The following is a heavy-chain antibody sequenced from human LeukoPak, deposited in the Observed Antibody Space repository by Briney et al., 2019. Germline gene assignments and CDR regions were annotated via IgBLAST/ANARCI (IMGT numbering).Heavy chain of an antibody. D-gene: IGHD4-17*01. Sequence: SETLSLTCTVSGGSISSGSYHWSWIRQPAGKGLEWIGRIYTSGSTNYNPSLKSRVTISVDTSKNQFSLKLSSVTAADTAVYYCARDGDYGDLDYWGQGTLVTVSS. J-gene: IGHJ4*02. CDR1: GGSISSGSYH. CDR2: IYTSGST. CDR3: ARDGDYGDLDY. V-gene: IGHV4-61*02.